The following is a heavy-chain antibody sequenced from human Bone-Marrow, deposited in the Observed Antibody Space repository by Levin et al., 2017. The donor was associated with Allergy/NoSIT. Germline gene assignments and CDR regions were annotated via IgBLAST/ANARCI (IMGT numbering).Heavy chain of an antibody. CDR3: AKGPRIQLWLRIVY. J-gene: IGHJ4*02. CDR1: GFTFSSYG. V-gene: IGHV3-30*18. Sequence: PGGSLRLSCAASGFTFSSYGMHWVRQAPGKGLEWVAVISYDGSNKYYADSVKGRFTISRDNSKNTLYLQMNSLRAEDTAVYYCAKGPRIQLWLRIVYWGQGTLVTVSS. CDR2: ISYDGSNK. D-gene: IGHD5-18*01.